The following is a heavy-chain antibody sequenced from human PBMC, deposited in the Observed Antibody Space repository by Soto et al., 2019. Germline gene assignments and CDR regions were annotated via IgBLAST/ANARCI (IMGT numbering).Heavy chain of an antibody. V-gene: IGHV1-18*04. Sequence: VASVKVSCKASGYTFTSYGISWVRQAPGQGLEWMGWISAYNGNTNYAQKLQGRVTMTTDTSTSTAYMELRSLRSDDTAVYYCARGSLGYCSSTSCYPGWYYGMDVWGQGTTVTVSS. CDR3: ARGSLGYCSSTSCYPGWYYGMDV. CDR2: ISAYNGNT. J-gene: IGHJ6*02. D-gene: IGHD2-2*01. CDR1: GYTFTSYG.